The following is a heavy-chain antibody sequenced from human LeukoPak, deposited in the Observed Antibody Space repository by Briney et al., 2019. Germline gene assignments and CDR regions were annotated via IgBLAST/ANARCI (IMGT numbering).Heavy chain of an antibody. CDR3: ASVEYSSSSFDY. V-gene: IGHV4-39*07. D-gene: IGHD6-6*01. J-gene: IGHJ4*02. CDR2: IYYSGST. CDR1: GGSISDYY. Sequence: SETLSLTCAVYGGSISDYYWGWIRQPPGKGLEWIGSIYYSGSTYYNPSLKSRVTISVDTSKNQFSLKLSSVTAADTAVYYCASVEYSSSSFDYWGQGTLVTVSS.